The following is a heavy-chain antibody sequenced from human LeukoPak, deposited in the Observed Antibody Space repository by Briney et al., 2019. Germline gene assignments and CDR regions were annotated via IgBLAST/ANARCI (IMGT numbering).Heavy chain of an antibody. D-gene: IGHD6-6*01. J-gene: IGHJ5*02. CDR2: INPNSGGT. V-gene: IGHV1-2*02. Sequence: GASVKVSCKASGYTFTGYYMHWVRQAPGQGLEWMGWINPNSGGTNYAQKFQGRVTMTRDTSISTAYMELSRLRSDDTAVYYCARDAIRRSIASSWFDPWGQGTLVTVSS. CDR3: ARDAIRRSIASSWFDP. CDR1: GYTFTGYY.